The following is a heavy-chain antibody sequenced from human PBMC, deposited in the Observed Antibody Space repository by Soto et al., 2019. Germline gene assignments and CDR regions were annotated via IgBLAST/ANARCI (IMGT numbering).Heavy chain of an antibody. J-gene: IGHJ3*02. CDR1: GFTFSNAW. V-gene: IGHV3-15*01. D-gene: IGHD2-21*01. Sequence: GGSLRLSCAASGFTFSNAWMSWVRQAPGKGLEWDGRIKSKTDGGTTDYAAPVKGRFTISRDDSKNTLYLQMNSLKTEDTAVYYCTTDVETDAFDIWGQGTMVTVSS. CDR2: IKSKTDGGTT. CDR3: TTDVETDAFDI.